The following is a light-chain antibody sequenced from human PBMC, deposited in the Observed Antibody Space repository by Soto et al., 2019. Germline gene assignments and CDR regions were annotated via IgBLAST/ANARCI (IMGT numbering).Light chain of an antibody. CDR2: DDS. V-gene: IGLV2-23*01. Sequence: QSVLTQPASVSGSPGQSITFSCTGTSRDVGNYNLVSWYQHHPGKAPKLIIYDDSKRPSGVSNRFSGSKSGNTASLTISGLQAEDEVDYYCSSYAGPSTRYVFGTGNKVTVL. J-gene: IGLJ1*01. CDR1: SRDVGNYNL. CDR3: SSYAGPSTRYV.